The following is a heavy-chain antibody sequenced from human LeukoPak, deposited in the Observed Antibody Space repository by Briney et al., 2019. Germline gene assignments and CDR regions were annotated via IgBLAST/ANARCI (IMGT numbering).Heavy chain of an antibody. CDR2: ISYDGSNK. V-gene: IGHV3-30*03. CDR1: GFTFSSYG. D-gene: IGHD2-2*01. CDR3: ARSPLGYCSSTSCSPDLDY. Sequence: GGSLRLSCAGSGFTFSSYGMHWVRQAPGKGLEWVAVISYDGSNKYYADSVKGRFTISRDNSKNTLYLQMNSLRAEDTAVYYCARSPLGYCSSTSCSPDLDYWGRETLVPVSS. J-gene: IGHJ4*02.